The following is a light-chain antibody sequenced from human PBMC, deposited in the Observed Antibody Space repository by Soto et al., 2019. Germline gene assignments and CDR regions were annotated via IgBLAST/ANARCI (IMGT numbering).Light chain of an antibody. CDR3: QQYYSYPLA. CDR1: QYISTY. V-gene: IGKV1-8*01. Sequence: AVRMTQSPTSFSASTGDSVTIACRASQYISTYLAWFQQKSGKAPKLVLYGASILQSGVPAGFTGSGSGTDFTLTITDLQSEDFATYYCQQYYSYPLAFGGGTNVEI. J-gene: IGKJ4*01. CDR2: GAS.